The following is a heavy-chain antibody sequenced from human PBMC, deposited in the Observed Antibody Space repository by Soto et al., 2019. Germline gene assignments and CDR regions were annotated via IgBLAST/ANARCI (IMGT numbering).Heavy chain of an antibody. CDR3: ARAFYCSSTSCYRQNAFDI. D-gene: IGHD2-2*01. CDR1: GFTFDDYG. J-gene: IGHJ3*02. V-gene: IGHV3-20*01. CDR2: INWNGGST. Sequence: GGSLRLSCAASGFTFDDYGMSWVRQAPGKGLEWVSGINWNGGSTGYADSVKGRFTISRDNAKNSLYLQMNSLRAEDTALYHCARAFYCSSTSCYRQNAFDIWGQGTMVTVSS.